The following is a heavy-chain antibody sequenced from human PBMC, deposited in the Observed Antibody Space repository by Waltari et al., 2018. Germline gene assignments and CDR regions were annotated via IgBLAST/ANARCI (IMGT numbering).Heavy chain of an antibody. CDR2: ISSSSSYI. V-gene: IGHV3-21*01. D-gene: IGHD1-26*01. Sequence: EVQLVESGGGLVKPGGYLRLSCAASGFTFSSYSLTWVRQAPGKGLEWVSSISSSSSYIYYAESVKGRFTISRDNAKNSLYLQMNSLRAEDTAVYYCARDRGATTVYDYWGQGTLVTVSS. J-gene: IGHJ4*02. CDR1: GFTFSSYS. CDR3: ARDRGATTVYDY.